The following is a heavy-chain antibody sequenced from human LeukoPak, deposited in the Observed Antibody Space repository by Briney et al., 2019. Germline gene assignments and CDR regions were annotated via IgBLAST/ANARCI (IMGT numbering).Heavy chain of an antibody. CDR1: GFAFSNAW. J-gene: IGHJ4*02. D-gene: IGHD3-10*01. V-gene: IGHV3-15*01. CDR3: TTLTSGITMVRGTPDYY. CDR2: IKSKTDGRTT. Sequence: GESLRLSCAASGFAFSNAWMSWVRQAPGKGLEWVGRIKSKTDGRTTDYAAPVKGRFTISRDDSKNTPYLQMNSLKTEDTAVYYCTTLTSGITMVRGTPDYYWGQGTLVTVSS.